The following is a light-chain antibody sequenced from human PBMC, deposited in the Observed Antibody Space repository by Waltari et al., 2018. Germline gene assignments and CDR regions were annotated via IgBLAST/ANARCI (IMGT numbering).Light chain of an antibody. CDR3: CSYGGSFSSGYV. J-gene: IGLJ1*01. Sequence: QSALTQPRSVSGSPGQSVTISCTGSSSDIGDYHYVSWYQQHPGQAPKFMIYDVSKRPAGVPDRFSGSKSGNTASLTISGLQTEDEADYYCCSYGGSFSSGYVFGSGTKVTVL. CDR2: DVS. CDR1: SSDIGDYHY. V-gene: IGLV2-11*01.